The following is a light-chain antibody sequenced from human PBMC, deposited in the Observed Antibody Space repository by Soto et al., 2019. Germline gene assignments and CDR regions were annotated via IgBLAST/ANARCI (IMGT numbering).Light chain of an antibody. CDR1: SSNSGAGHE. Sequence: SVLTRPPSVSGAPGRRVTIACTGSSSNSGAGHEVPWYQHLPGTAPKLLIYGNVNRPSGAPVRFSGSKSGPSASLAITGLQDEDEADYCCHSYDSSLSGSEVFGTGTKVTVL. CDR2: GNV. J-gene: IGLJ1*01. V-gene: IGLV1-40*01. CDR3: HSYDSSLSGSEV.